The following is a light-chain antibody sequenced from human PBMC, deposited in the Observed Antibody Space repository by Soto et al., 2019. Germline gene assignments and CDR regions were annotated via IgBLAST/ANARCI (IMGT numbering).Light chain of an antibody. Sequence: DIQMTQSPSSLSASVGDRVTITCRASQTINGYLNWYQQKPGKAPKLLIYTASSLQSGVPSRFSGSGSGTDFTLTISSLQPEDFATYYCQQNYNNPYTFGQGTKVEIK. V-gene: IGKV1-39*01. CDR2: TAS. J-gene: IGKJ2*01. CDR3: QQNYNNPYT. CDR1: QTINGY.